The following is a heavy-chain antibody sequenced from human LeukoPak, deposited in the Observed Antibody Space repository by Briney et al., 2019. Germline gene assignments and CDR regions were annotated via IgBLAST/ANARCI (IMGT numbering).Heavy chain of an antibody. J-gene: IGHJ4*02. V-gene: IGHV3-66*01. CDR2: IYSGGSI. Sequence: GRSLRLSCAASGFTFSSYAMHWVRQAPGEGLEWVSTIYSGGSIHYRDSVKGRFTISRDSDTNKVFLQMNSLRAEDTAVYYCARGLFDGSGFLGFWGQGTRVTVSS. D-gene: IGHD3-3*01. CDR1: GFTFSSYA. CDR3: ARGLFDGSGFLGF.